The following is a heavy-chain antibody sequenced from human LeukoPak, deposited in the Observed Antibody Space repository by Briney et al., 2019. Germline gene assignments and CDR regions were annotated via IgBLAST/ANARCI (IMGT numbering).Heavy chain of an antibody. CDR2: ISYDGSNK. D-gene: IGHD6-13*01. V-gene: IGHV3-30*18. CDR3: AKIGYSSSWYE. CDR1: GFTFSSYA. J-gene: IGHJ4*02. Sequence: GGSLRLSCAASGFTFSSYAMHWVRQAPGKGLEWVAVISYDGSNKYYADSVKGRFTISRDNSKNTLYLQMNSLRAEDTAVYYCAKIGYSSSWYEWGQGTLVTVSS.